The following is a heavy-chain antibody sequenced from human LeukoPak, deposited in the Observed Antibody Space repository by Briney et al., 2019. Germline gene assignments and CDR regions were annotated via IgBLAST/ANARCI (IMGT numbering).Heavy chain of an antibody. J-gene: IGHJ3*02. CDR3: TRGWSSGGAFDI. V-gene: IGHV4-61*02. CDR2: IYISGRT. CDR1: GGSISSGYS. Sequence: SETLSLTCTVSGGSISSGYSWTWIRQPAGEGLEWIGRIYISGRTDYNLSLKSRTTISLDTSKNQFSLEMNSVTAADTAVYYCTRGWSSGGAFDIWGQGTMVTVSS. D-gene: IGHD6-19*01.